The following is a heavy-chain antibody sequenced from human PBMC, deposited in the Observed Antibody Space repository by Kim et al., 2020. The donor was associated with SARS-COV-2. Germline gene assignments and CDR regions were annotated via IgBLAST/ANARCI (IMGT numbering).Heavy chain of an antibody. J-gene: IGHJ4*02. CDR3: ARGVPFSGSGSPFDF. D-gene: IGHD3-10*01. CDR1: GYIFSKNG. CDR2: INIGDGNT. Sequence: ASVKVSCKASGYIFSKNGMDWVRQAPGQSLEWMGWINIGDGNTEYSEKFHGRLTITRDTSASATYLELSSQTSEDTAVYYCARGVPFSGSGSPFDFWAQG. V-gene: IGHV1-3*04.